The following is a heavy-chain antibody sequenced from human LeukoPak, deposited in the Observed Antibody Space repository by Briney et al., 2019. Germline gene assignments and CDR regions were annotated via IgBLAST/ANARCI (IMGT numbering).Heavy chain of an antibody. Sequence: GRSLRLSCAASGFTFSSYGMHWVRQAPGKGLEWVAVISYDGSNKYYADSVKGRFTISRDNAKKSLYLKMSSLRAEDTAVYYCARDLWFGEPYWGQGTLVTVSS. CDR1: GFTFSSYG. CDR3: ARDLWFGEPY. J-gene: IGHJ4*02. CDR2: ISYDGSNK. D-gene: IGHD3-10*01. V-gene: IGHV3-30*03.